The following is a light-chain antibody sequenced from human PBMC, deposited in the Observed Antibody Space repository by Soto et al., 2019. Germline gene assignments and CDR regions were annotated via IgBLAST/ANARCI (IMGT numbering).Light chain of an antibody. CDR1: SSDVGGYSY. Sequence: QSVLTQPPSASGSPGQSVAISCTGTSSDVGGYSYVSWYQQHPGKAPKLMIYEVTKRPSGVPDRFSGSKSGNTASLTVPGLQAEDEADYYCSSYARNRDILFGGGTKVTVL. J-gene: IGLJ3*02. CDR3: SSYARNRDIL. V-gene: IGLV2-8*01. CDR2: EVT.